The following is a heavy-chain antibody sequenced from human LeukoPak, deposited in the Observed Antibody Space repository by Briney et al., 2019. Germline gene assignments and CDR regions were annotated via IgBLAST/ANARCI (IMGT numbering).Heavy chain of an antibody. CDR2: IRPDASAN. CDR3: ARLLLRFGEAVSGFDS. Sequence: QTGGSLRLSCAASGFIFSNYWKGWVRQAPGKGLEWVANIRPDASANFYADSVKGRFTISRDNAKSSLYLQMNSLRAEDTAVYYCARLLLRFGEAVSGFDSWGQGALVTVSS. D-gene: IGHD3-10*01. J-gene: IGHJ4*02. V-gene: IGHV3-7*01. CDR1: GFIFSNYW.